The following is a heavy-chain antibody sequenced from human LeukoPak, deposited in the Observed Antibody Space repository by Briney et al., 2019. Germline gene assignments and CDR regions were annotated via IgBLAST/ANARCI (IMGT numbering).Heavy chain of an antibody. Sequence: PGGSLRLSCAASGFTFSGSAMHWVRQASGKGLEWVGRIRSKANSYATAYAASVKGRFTISRDDSKNTAYLQMNSLKTEDTAVYYCTSHLRITIFGVVIIPEANWFDPWGQGTLVTVSS. CDR3: TSHLRITIFGVVIIPEANWFDP. J-gene: IGHJ5*02. V-gene: IGHV3-73*01. D-gene: IGHD3-3*01. CDR1: GFTFSGSA. CDR2: IRSKANSYAT.